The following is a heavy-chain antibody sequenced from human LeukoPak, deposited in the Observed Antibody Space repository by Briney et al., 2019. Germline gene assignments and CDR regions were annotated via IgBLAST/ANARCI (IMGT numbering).Heavy chain of an antibody. CDR1: GLTFRNSW. CDR2: ISNDGSVT. J-gene: IGHJ4*02. CDR3: VRGGYSYVLLSY. Sequence: PWGSLTLSCATSGLTFRNSWMHWVRQAPGKGLVWVSRISNDGSVTNYADSVKGRFTISRDNAEDTLFLQMNSLRVEDTAVYFCVRGGYSYVLLSYCGQGTLLTVSS. D-gene: IGHD5-18*01. V-gene: IGHV3-74*01.